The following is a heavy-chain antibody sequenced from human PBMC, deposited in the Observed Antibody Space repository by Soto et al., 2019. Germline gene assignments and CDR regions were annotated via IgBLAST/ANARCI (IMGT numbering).Heavy chain of an antibody. D-gene: IGHD5-12*01. Sequence: EGQLVESGGGLVQPGESLRLSCAGSGFTFNSYWMSWVRQAPGKGLEWVAKVQQDGSEKYYVDSVKGRFTISRDNAKTSVYLQMNSLRVEDTAVYYCARGGLHRSGYEYYYYYYGLDVWGQGTTVTVAS. V-gene: IGHV3-7*03. CDR3: ARGGLHRSGYEYYYYYYGLDV. CDR1: GFTFNSYW. J-gene: IGHJ6*02. CDR2: VQQDGSEK.